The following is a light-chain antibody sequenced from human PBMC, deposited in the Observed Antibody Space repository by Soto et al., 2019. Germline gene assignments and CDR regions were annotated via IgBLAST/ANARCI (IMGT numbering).Light chain of an antibody. CDR2: AVS. Sequence: QSVLTQPRSVSGSPGQSVTISCTGTSNDVGAYNYVSWYQQHPGKAPKLMIYAVSKRPSGVPDRFSGSKSGNTASLTISGLQAEDEADYYCCSYAGSYTFEVFGGGTKLTVL. CDR3: CSYAGSYTFEV. J-gene: IGLJ3*02. CDR1: SNDVGAYNY. V-gene: IGLV2-11*01.